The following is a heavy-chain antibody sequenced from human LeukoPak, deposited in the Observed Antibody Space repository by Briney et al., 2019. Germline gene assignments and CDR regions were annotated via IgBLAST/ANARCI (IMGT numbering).Heavy chain of an antibody. D-gene: IGHD1-1*01. J-gene: IGHJ3*02. CDR1: GGSIRSYY. Sequence: SDTLSLTXTVSGGSIRSYYWSWIRQPAGKGLEGIGRIYTSGSTNYNPSLKSRVTMSVDTSKNQFSLKLSSVTAADTAVYYCARPRNAWSPMGAFDIWGQGTMVTVSS. CDR2: IYTSGST. CDR3: ARPRNAWSPMGAFDI. V-gene: IGHV4-4*07.